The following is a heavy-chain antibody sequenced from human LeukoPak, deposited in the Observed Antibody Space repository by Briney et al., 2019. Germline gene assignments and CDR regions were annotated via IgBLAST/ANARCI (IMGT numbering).Heavy chain of an antibody. D-gene: IGHD3-22*01. V-gene: IGHV3-49*03. CDR2: IRSKAYGGTT. J-gene: IGHJ4*02. CDR1: GFTFGDYA. CDR3: AKQIGGYYDSSGYYYPPSFDY. Sequence: GGSLRLSCTASGFTFGDYAMSWFRQAPGKGLEWVGFIRSKAYGGTTEYAASVKGRFTISRDNSKNTLYLQMNSLRAEDTAVYYCAKQIGGYYDSSGYYYPPSFDYWGQGTLVTVSS.